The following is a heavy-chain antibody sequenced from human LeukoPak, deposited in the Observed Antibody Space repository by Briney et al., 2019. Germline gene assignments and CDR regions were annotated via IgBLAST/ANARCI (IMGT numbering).Heavy chain of an antibody. J-gene: IGHJ4*02. D-gene: IGHD3-10*01. CDR2: ICYEGSNK. CDR3: ARDQGVIILQEGYYFDY. CDR1: GFTFSSYG. Sequence: PGRALRLSCAACGFTFSSYGMHWVRQAPGKGLEGVAVICYEGSNKYYADSVKGRFTISRDHSKNTLYMQMNSLRAEDTAVYYCARDQGVIILQEGYYFDYWGQGTLVTVSS. V-gene: IGHV3-33*01.